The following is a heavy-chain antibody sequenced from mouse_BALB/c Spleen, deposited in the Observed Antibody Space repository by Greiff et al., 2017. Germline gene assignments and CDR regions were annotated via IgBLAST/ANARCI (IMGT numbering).Heavy chain of an antibody. J-gene: IGHJ4*01. CDR3: ARGTVVAYYYAMDY. V-gene: IGHV3-2*02. CDR2: ISYSGST. Sequence: VQLKESGPGLVKPSQSLSLTCTVTGYSITSDYAWNWIRQFPGNKLEWMGYISYSGSTSYNPSLKSRISITRDTSKNQFFLQLNSVTTEDTATYYCARGTVVAYYYAMDYWGQGTSVTVSS. D-gene: IGHD1-1*01. CDR1: GYSITSDYA.